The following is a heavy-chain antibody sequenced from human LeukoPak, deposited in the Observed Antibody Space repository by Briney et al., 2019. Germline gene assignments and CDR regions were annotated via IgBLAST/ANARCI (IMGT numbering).Heavy chain of an antibody. CDR2: IGAYNGNT. Sequence: GASVKVSCKASGYTFTSYGISRVRQAPGQGLEWMGWIGAYNGNTNYAQKFQGRVTMTTDTSTSTAYMELRSLRSDDTAVYYCARDYSGSYSSRGNADYWGRGTLATVSS. V-gene: IGHV1-18*01. CDR1: GYTFTSYG. D-gene: IGHD1-26*01. CDR3: ARDYSGSYSSRGNADY. J-gene: IGHJ4*02.